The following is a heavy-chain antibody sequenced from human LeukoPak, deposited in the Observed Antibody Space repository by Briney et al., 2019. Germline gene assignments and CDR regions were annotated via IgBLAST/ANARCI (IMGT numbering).Heavy chain of an antibody. V-gene: IGHV3-30*02. J-gene: IGHJ4*02. CDR2: IRYDGNSE. CDR3: ARGGTTYGECCRFDY. Sequence: GGSLRLSCAASGFTFSSYGMHGVRQAPGKGLEGVAFIRYDGNSEFYVDSVKGRFTISRDNTKNTLYLQMNSLRAEDTAVYYCARGGTTYGECCRFDYWGQGTLVTVSS. CDR1: GFTFSSYG. D-gene: IGHD2-8*01.